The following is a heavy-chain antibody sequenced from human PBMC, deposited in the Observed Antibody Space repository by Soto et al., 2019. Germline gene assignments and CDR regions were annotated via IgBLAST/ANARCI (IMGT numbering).Heavy chain of an antibody. CDR3: AKDNGNYGSGSFSH. D-gene: IGHD3-10*01. CDR2: ISGTGDSS. CDR1: GFTFGSYA. V-gene: IGHV3-23*01. J-gene: IGHJ4*02. Sequence: GGSLRLSCAASGFTFGSYAMSWVRQAPGKGLEWVSLISGTGDSSEYANSVKGRFTISRDYSKTTVFLQMNSLRAEDTAVYFCAKDNGNYGSGSFSHWGQGTLVTVSS.